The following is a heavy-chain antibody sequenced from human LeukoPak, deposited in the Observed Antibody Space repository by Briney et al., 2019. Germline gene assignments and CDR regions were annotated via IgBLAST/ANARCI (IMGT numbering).Heavy chain of an antibody. V-gene: IGHV3-23*01. CDR1: GFTFSSNA. CDR3: AKVETSGGANCYALDY. D-gene: IGHD2-2*01. J-gene: IGHJ4*02. Sequence: PGGSLRLSCAASGFTFSSNAMTWVRQAPDKGLEWVSAISGSDGGTYYADSVKGRFTISRDDSQNTLYLQMNSLSAEDTAVYYCAKVETSGGANCYALDYWGQGTLVTVSS. CDR2: ISGSDGGT.